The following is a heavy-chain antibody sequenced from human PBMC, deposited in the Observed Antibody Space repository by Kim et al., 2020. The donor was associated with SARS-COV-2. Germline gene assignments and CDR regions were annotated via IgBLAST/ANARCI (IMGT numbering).Heavy chain of an antibody. D-gene: IGHD1-26*01. CDR2: IYYSGST. Sequence: SETLSLTCTVSGGSISSGGYYWSWIRQHPGKGLEWIGYIYYSGSTYYNPSLKSRVTISVDTSKNQFSLKLSSVTAADTAVYYCARDSGAVGSYSNWFDPWGQGTLVTVSS. V-gene: IGHV4-31*03. CDR3: ARDSGAVGSYSNWFDP. J-gene: IGHJ5*02. CDR1: GGSISSGGYY.